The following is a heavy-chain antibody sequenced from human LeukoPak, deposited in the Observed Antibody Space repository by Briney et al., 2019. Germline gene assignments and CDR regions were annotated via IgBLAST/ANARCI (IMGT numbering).Heavy chain of an antibody. Sequence: GGSLRLSCAASGFTFSSYEMNWVRQAPGKGLEWVANIKEDGSDKKYVDSVKGRFTTSRDNAKNSLYLQMNSLRAEDTAVYYCARMRDGYMGRYYFDYWGQGTLVTVSS. V-gene: IGHV3-7*04. D-gene: IGHD5-24*01. J-gene: IGHJ4*02. CDR2: IKEDGSDK. CDR1: GFTFSSYE. CDR3: ARMRDGYMGRYYFDY.